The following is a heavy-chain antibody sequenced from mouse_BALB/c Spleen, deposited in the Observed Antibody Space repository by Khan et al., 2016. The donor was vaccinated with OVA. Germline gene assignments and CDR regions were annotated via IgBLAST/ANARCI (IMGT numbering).Heavy chain of an antibody. CDR3: ASSVSTTWYFDV. Sequence: EVELVESGGGLVQPGGSRKLSCAASGFTFSNFGMHWVRQAPKKGLEWVAYISSGSATIYYADTVQGRSTISRDNPKNTLFLQMTSLTSEDTAVCYCASSVSTTWYFDVWGARTKFTVSS. CDR1: GFTFSNFG. V-gene: IGHV5-17*02. D-gene: IGHD2-4*01. CDR2: ISSGSATI. J-gene: IGHJ1*01.